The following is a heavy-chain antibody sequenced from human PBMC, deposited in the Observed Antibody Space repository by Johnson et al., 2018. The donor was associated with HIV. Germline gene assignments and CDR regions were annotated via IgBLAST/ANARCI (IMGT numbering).Heavy chain of an antibody. V-gene: IGHV3-23*01. CDR2: IPAGGRNL. J-gene: IGHJ3*02. D-gene: IGHD6-6*01. Sequence: EWVSTIPAGGRNLYYGDSVKGRFTISRDTSKNTLYLQMNSLRAEDTAVYYCASGVTARAPVFIWGQGTMVTVSS. CDR3: ASGVTARAPVFI.